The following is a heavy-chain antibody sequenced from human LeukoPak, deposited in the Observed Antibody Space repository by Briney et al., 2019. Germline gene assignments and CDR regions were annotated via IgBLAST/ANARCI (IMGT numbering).Heavy chain of an antibody. D-gene: IGHD6-19*01. V-gene: IGHV4-38-2*02. CDR1: GYSISSGYY. J-gene: IGHJ4*02. CDR2: IYHSGST. CDR3: ARFGGSGWYR. Sequence: SETLSLTCTVSGYSISSGYYWGWIRQPPGKGLEWIGSIYHSGSTYYNPSLKSRVTISVDTSKNQFSLKLSSVTAADTAVYYCARFGGSGWYRWGQGTLVTVSS.